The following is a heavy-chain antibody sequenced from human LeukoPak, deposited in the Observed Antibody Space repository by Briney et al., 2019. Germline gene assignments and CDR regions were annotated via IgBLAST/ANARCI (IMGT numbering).Heavy chain of an antibody. CDR2: ISGSGDTT. J-gene: IGHJ4*02. V-gene: IGHV3-23*01. Sequence: PGGSLRLSCAASGFTFSSYWMSWVRQAPGKGLEWVSFISGSGDTTYYADSVKGRFTISRDSSKNTLYLQMNSLRAEDTAVYYCAKSRGESRGASNYWGQGTLVTVSS. CDR1: GFTFSSYW. CDR3: AKSRGESRGASNY. D-gene: IGHD1-26*01.